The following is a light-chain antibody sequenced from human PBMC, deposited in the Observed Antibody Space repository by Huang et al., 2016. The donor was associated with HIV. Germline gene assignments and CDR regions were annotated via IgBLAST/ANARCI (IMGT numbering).Light chain of an antibody. J-gene: IGKJ5*01. CDR3: QQYNNWPPIT. CDR2: GAS. Sequence: EIVMTQSPATLSVSPGERATLSCRASQTISSNLALYQQKPGQAPRLLIYGASTRATGIPARFSGSGSGTEFTISITSLQSEDFAVSFGQQYNNWPPITFGQGTRLEIK. V-gene: IGKV3-15*01. CDR1: QTISSN.